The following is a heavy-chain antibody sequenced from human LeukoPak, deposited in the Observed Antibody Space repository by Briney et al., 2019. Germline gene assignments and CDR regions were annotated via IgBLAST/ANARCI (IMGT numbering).Heavy chain of an antibody. CDR3: ARHGPRIAVAGTPFGY. D-gene: IGHD6-19*01. CDR1: GGSFSGYY. CDR2: INHSGST. Sequence: SETLSLTCAVYGGSFSGYYWSWIRQPPGKGLEWIGEINHSGSTNYNPSLKSRVTISVDTSKNQFSLKLSSVTAADTAVYYCARHGPRIAVAGTPFGYWGQGTLVTVSS. J-gene: IGHJ4*02. V-gene: IGHV4-34*01.